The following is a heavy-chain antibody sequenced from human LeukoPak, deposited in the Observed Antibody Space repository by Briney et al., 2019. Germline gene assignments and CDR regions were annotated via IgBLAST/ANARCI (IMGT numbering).Heavy chain of an antibody. CDR1: GYIFTSYY. Sequence: AASVKVSCKASGYIFTSYYMYWVRQAPGQGLEWMGIINPSGGSIRYAQKFQGRVTMTRDTSTSTVYMELSSLRSEDTAVYYCARGRNYYDSSGYYYEGDAFDIWGQGTMVTVSS. CDR2: INPSGGSI. CDR3: ARGRNYYDSSGYYYEGDAFDI. D-gene: IGHD3-22*01. J-gene: IGHJ3*02. V-gene: IGHV1-46*01.